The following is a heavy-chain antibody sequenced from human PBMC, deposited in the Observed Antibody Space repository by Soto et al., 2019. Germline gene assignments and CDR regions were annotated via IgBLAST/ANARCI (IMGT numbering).Heavy chain of an antibody. J-gene: IGHJ5*02. CDR2: IYWDDDK. CDR3: EHSLMVCEFYSDP. Sequence: SAATLGYPARTRTLTCTGTGSSLPTTGWGVGWIRQPPGKALEWLALIYWDDDKRYSPSLKSRLTITKDTSKNQVVLTMTNMDPVDTATYYCEHSLMVCEFYSDP. D-gene: IGHD2-8*01. CDR1: GSSLPTTGWG. V-gene: IGHV2-5*02.